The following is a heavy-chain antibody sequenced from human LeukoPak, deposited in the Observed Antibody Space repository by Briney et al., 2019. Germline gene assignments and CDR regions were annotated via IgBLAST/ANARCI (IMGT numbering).Heavy chain of an antibody. D-gene: IGHD4-17*01. CDR3: ARVSYGDYGYYYYMDV. CDR1: GYTFTSYG. Sequence: ASVKVSCKASGYTFTSYGISRVRQAPGQGLEWMGWISAYNGNTNYAQKLQGRVTMTRNTSISTAYMELSSLRSEDTAVYYCARVSYGDYGYYYYMDVWGKGTTVTISS. CDR2: ISAYNGNT. V-gene: IGHV1-18*01. J-gene: IGHJ6*03.